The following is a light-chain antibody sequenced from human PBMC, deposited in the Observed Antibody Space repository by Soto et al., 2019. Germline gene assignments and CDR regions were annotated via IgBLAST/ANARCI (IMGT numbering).Light chain of an antibody. CDR2: DVS. CDR3: SSYCINTHVV. CDR1: SSDVGGNDY. V-gene: IGLV2-14*01. Sequence: QSALTQPASVSASPGQSITISCIGTSSDVGGNDYVSWYQQHPGKAPKLMISDVSNRPSGVSNRFSGSKSGNTASLTISGLQAEDEADYYCSSYCINTHVVFGGGTKLTVL. J-gene: IGLJ2*01.